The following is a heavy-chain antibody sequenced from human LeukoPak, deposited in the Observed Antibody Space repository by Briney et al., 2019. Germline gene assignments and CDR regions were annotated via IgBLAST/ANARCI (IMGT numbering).Heavy chain of an antibody. CDR3: ARWYYDSSGYQFDY. V-gene: IGHV4-4*07. J-gene: IGHJ4*02. CDR1: GVSISSYY. CDR2: IYTSGST. Sequence: PSETLSLTCTVSGVSISSYYWSWIRQPAGKGLEWIGRIYTSGSTNYNPSLKSRVTMSVDTSKNQFSLKLSSVTAADTAVYYCARWYYDSSGYQFDYWGQGTLVTVSS. D-gene: IGHD3-22*01.